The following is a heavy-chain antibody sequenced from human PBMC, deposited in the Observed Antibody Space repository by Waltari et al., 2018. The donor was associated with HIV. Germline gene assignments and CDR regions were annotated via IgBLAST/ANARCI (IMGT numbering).Heavy chain of an antibody. CDR2: MSWNSGSI. Sequence: EVQLVESGGGLVQPGRSLRLSCAASGFTFDNYAMHWVRQAPGKGLEWVSGMSWNSGSIGYADSVKGRFTISRDNAKNSLYLQMNSLRAEDTALYYCAKDGQFAAPWGQGTLVTVSS. J-gene: IGHJ5*02. V-gene: IGHV3-9*01. CDR3: AKDGQFAAP. CDR1: GFTFDNYA.